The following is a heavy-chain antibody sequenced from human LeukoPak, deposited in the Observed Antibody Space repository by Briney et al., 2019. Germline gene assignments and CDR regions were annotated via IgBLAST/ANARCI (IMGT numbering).Heavy chain of an antibody. CDR3: AREYVVVVPAATYYYYMDV. D-gene: IGHD2-2*01. Sequence: ASVKVSCKASGYTFTGYYMHWVRQAPGQGLEWMGWINPNSGGTNYAQKFQGRVTMTRDTSISTAYMELSRLRSDDTAVYYCAREYVVVVPAATYYYYMDVWGKGTTVTISS. CDR1: GYTFTGYY. J-gene: IGHJ6*03. V-gene: IGHV1-2*02. CDR2: INPNSGGT.